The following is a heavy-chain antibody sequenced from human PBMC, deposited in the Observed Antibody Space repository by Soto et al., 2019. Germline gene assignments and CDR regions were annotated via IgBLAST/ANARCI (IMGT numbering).Heavy chain of an antibody. D-gene: IGHD3-9*01. J-gene: IGHJ6*03. CDR2: ISGSGGGT. V-gene: IGHV3-23*01. Sequence: GGSLRLSCAASGFTFSSYAMSWVRQAPGKGLEWVSAISGSGGGTYYADSVKGRFTISRDNSKNTLYLQMNSLRAEDTAVYYCAKNTDRLYYYYYYMDVWGKGTTVTVSS. CDR3: AKNTDRLYYYYYYMDV. CDR1: GFTFSSYA.